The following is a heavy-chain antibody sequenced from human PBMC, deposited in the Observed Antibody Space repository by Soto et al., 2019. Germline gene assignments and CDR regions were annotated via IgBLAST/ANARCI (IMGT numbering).Heavy chain of an antibody. J-gene: IGHJ6*02. CDR2: INPNSGDT. Sequence: ASVKVSCKASGSTFTDYYMHWVRQAPGQGLEWMAWINPNSGDTKNAHKFQDRVTLTRDTSISTAYMELSRLRSDDTAVYYCARAGIAAPRSGEYAMDVWGQGT. CDR1: GSTFTDYY. CDR3: ARAGIAAPRSGEYAMDV. D-gene: IGHD6-13*01. V-gene: IGHV1-2*02.